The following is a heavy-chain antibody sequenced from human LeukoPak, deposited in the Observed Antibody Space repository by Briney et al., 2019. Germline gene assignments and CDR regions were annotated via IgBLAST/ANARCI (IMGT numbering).Heavy chain of an antibody. CDR3: ARHRGDNSNPRYYFYYLDV. V-gene: IGHV4-38-2*01. Sequence: SETLSLTCSVSGHSISSGYYWGWIRQPPGKGLEWIGTMYHRGSTYYNPSLKSRVTMSGDTSKNHFSLKLSSVIAADAAVYYCARHRGDNSNPRYYFYYLDVWGKGTTVTVSS. D-gene: IGHD4-11*01. CDR2: MYHRGST. J-gene: IGHJ6*03. CDR1: GHSISSGYY.